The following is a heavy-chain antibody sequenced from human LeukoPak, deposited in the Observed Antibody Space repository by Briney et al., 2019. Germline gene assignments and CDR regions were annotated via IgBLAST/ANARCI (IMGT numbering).Heavy chain of an antibody. Sequence: GGSLRLSCTASGFTFSSYGMRWVRQAPGQGLEWVAYIQYDGGNQQYAESVKGRFMISRDRSTSIAYLQMNSLRAEDTAVYYCATERCTNRIGCLSSSTDVWGKGTTLTMSS. CDR2: IQYDGGNQ. V-gene: IGHV3-30*02. J-gene: IGHJ6*04. CDR1: GFTFSSYG. CDR3: ATERCTNRIGCLSSSTDV. D-gene: IGHD2-8*01.